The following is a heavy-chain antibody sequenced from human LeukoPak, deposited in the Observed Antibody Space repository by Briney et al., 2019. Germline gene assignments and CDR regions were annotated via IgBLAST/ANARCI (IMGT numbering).Heavy chain of an antibody. CDR2: IYYSGST. Sequence: SETLSLTCTVSGGSISSYYWGWIRQPPGKGLESIGSIYYSGSTYYNPSLKSRVTISVDTSKNQFSLKLSSVTAADTAVYYCARHQGQWLVISFDYWGQGTLVTVSS. D-gene: IGHD6-19*01. J-gene: IGHJ4*02. CDR3: ARHQGQWLVISFDY. CDR1: GGSISSYY. V-gene: IGHV4-39*01.